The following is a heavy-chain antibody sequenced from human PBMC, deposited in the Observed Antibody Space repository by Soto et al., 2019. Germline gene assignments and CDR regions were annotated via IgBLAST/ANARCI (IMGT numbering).Heavy chain of an antibody. Sequence: QVQLQESGPGLVKPSQTLSLTCTVSGGFIRSGDYYWSWIRQPPGKGLEWIGYIYYSGITYYNPSLRSPVTISVDTSKNQFSLKLTSVTAADTAVYYCARVSGSYYEFDYWGQGTLVTVSS. CDR2: IYYSGIT. V-gene: IGHV4-30-4*01. J-gene: IGHJ4*02. CDR1: GGFIRSGDYY. CDR3: ARVSGSYYEFDY. D-gene: IGHD1-26*01.